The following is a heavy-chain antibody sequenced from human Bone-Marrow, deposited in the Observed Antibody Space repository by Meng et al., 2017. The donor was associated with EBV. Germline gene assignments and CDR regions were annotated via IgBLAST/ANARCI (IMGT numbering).Heavy chain of an antibody. CDR1: GYTFTGDD. CDR2: INPNSGGT. J-gene: IGHJ5*02. V-gene: IGHV1-2*06. CDR3: VRVRYSSSWYVIDP. D-gene: IGHD6-13*01. Sequence: QVQLVGSGVEVKKPGASGKCSCKAYGYTFTGDDMDWVRQAPRQGLEWMGRINPNSGGTNYAQKFQGRVTMTRDTSISTAYMELSRLRSDDTAVYYCVRVRYSSSWYVIDPWGQGTLVTVSS.